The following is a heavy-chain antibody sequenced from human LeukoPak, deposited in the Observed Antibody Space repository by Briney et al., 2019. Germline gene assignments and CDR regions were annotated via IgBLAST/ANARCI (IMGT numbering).Heavy chain of an antibody. D-gene: IGHD4-23*01. CDR1: GFTFSSFG. CDR3: ARDYSYGGGFYYYYYYMDV. Sequence: GGSLRLSCAASGFTFSSFGMNWVRQAPGKGLEWVSFISTSSSYIYYADSVKGRFTISRDNSKNTLYLQMNSLRAEDTAVYYCARDYSYGGGFYYYYYYMDVWGKGTTVTVSS. J-gene: IGHJ6*03. V-gene: IGHV3-21*01. CDR2: ISTSSSYI.